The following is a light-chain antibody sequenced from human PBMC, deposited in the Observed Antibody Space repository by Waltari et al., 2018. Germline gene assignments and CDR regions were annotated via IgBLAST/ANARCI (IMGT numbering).Light chain of an antibody. V-gene: IGKV1-27*01. CDR3: QKYTSALGA. CDR1: QGIGNY. J-gene: IGKJ1*01. Sequence: DIQMTQSPSSVSASVGNRVTITCRASQGIGNYLAWYQQKPGRAPKLLIYAASTLQSGVPSRFSGSGFGRDFTLTISSLQPEDVGTYYCQKYTSALGAFGQGTKVEI. CDR2: AAS.